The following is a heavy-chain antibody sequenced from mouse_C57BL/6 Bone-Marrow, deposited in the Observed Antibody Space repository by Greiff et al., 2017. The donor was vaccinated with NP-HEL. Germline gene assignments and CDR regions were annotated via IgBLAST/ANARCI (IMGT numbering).Heavy chain of an antibody. CDR3: ARRRRDGYYLFAY. CDR2: IYPRSGNT. Sequence: VKLMESGAELARPGASVKLSCKASGYTFTSYGISWVKQRPGQGLEWIGEIYPRSGNTYYNEKFKGKATLTADKSSSTAYMELRSLTSEDSAVYFCARRRRDGYYLFAYWGQGTLVTVSA. D-gene: IGHD2-3*01. CDR1: GYTFTSYG. V-gene: IGHV1-81*01. J-gene: IGHJ3*01.